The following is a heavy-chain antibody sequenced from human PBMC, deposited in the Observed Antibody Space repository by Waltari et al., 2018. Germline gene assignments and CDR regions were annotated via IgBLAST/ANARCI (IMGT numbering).Heavy chain of an antibody. CDR1: GFTCSSFW. D-gene: IGHD6-13*01. CDR3: ARAPYSSSWYWDY. V-gene: IGHV3-7*01. CDR2: IKQDGSEK. J-gene: IGHJ4*02. Sequence: EVQLVESGGGLVQPGGSLRLSCAASGFTCSSFWMSWVRQAPGKGLEWVANIKQDGSEKYYVDSVKGRFTISRDNAKNSLFLQMNSLRAEDTAVYYCARAPYSSSWYWDYRGQGTLVTVSS.